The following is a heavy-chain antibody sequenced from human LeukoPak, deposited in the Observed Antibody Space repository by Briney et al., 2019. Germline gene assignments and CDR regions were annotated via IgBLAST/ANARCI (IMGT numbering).Heavy chain of an antibody. J-gene: IGHJ6*02. D-gene: IGHD2-15*01. Sequence: PGGSLRLSCAASGFTFSSYAMHWVRQAPGKGLEWVAVISYDGSNKYYADSVKGRFTISRDNSKNTLYLQMNSLRAEDTAVYYCARERVASRYYYGMDVCGQGTTVTVSS. V-gene: IGHV3-30-3*01. CDR3: ARERVASRYYYGMDV. CDR1: GFTFSSYA. CDR2: ISYDGSNK.